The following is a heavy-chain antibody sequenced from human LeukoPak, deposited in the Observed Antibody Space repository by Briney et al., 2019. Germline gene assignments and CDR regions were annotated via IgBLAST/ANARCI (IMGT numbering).Heavy chain of an antibody. V-gene: IGHV1-18*01. J-gene: IGHJ4*02. CDR3: ARGAFTYYYDSSGFAFFDY. D-gene: IGHD3-22*01. Sequence: ASVKVSCKASGYTFTSYGISWVRQAPGQGLEWMGWISAYNGNTNYAQKLQGRVTMTTDTSTSTAYMELRSLRSDDTAVYYCARGAFTYYYDSSGFAFFDYWGQGTLVTVSS. CDR1: GYTFTSYG. CDR2: ISAYNGNT.